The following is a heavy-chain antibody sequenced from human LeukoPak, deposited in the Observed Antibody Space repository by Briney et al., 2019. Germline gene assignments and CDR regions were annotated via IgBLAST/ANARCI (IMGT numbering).Heavy chain of an antibody. J-gene: IGHJ6*02. Sequence: SQTLSLTCTVSGGSISSGGYYWSWIRQHPGKGLEWIGYIYYSGSTYYNPSPKSRVTISVDTSKNQFSLKLSSVTAADTAVYYCARARYSSSSYYYGMDVWGQGTTVTVSS. V-gene: IGHV4-31*03. CDR2: IYYSGST. D-gene: IGHD6-6*01. CDR3: ARARYSSSSYYYGMDV. CDR1: GGSISSGGYY.